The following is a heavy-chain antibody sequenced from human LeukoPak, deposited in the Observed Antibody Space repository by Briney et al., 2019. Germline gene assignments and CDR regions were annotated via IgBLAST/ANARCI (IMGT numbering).Heavy chain of an antibody. J-gene: IGHJ4*02. D-gene: IGHD3-9*01. Sequence: ASVKVSCKASGYTFTGYYMHWARQAPGQGLEWMGWINPNSGGTNYAQKFQGRVTMTRDTSISTAYMELSRLRSDDTAVYYCARGRGYHYDIFPGDYWGQGTLVTVSS. CDR2: INPNSGGT. V-gene: IGHV1-2*02. CDR3: ARGRGYHYDIFPGDY. CDR1: GYTFTGYY.